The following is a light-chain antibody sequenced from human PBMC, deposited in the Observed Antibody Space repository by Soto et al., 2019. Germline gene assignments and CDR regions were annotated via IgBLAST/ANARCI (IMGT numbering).Light chain of an antibody. J-gene: IGLJ2*01. CDR1: SSDVGGYNY. Sequence: QSALTQPASVSGSPGQSITISCTGTSSDVGGYNYVSWYQQHPGKAPKLMIYYVSNRPSGVSNRFSGSKSGNTASLTISGLQAEDEADYYCSSYTSSSTFVFGGGTKLTVL. V-gene: IGLV2-14*01. CDR3: SSYTSSSTFV. CDR2: YVS.